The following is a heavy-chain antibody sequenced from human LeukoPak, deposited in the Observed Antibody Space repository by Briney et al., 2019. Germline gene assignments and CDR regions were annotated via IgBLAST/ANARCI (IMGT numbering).Heavy chain of an antibody. D-gene: IGHD6-19*01. CDR1: GFPFSNYG. V-gene: IGHV3-30*02. Sequence: GGSLRLSCAASGFPFSNYGMHWVRQAPGKRPEWVSFIRYDESNKYYADSVKGRFAISKDNSKNTLYPQMNSLRAEDTAVYYCANALRHNSGWYYQHWGQGTLVTVSS. J-gene: IGHJ1*01. CDR3: ANALRHNSGWYYQH. CDR2: IRYDESNK.